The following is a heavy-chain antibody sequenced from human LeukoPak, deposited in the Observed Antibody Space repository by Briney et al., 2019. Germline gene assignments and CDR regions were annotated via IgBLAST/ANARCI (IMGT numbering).Heavy chain of an antibody. CDR2: INPNSGGT. D-gene: IGHD1-26*01. CDR3: ARDAWLVGATNLYYFDH. Sequence: GASVKVSCKASGYTFTGYYMHWVRQAPGQGLEWMGWINPNSGGTNYAQKFQGRVTMTRDPSISTAYMELSRLRFDDTAVYYCARDAWLVGATNLYYFDHWGQGTPVTVSS. V-gene: IGHV1-2*02. J-gene: IGHJ4*02. CDR1: GYTFTGYY.